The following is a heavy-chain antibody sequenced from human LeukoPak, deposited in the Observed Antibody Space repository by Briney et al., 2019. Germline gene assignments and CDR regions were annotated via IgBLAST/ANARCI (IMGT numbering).Heavy chain of an antibody. CDR3: AKVCDGDSDYDYDMALDY. Sequence: PGGSLRLSCPLSAFTVSRYAAGWVSQAPGKGLEWVSAISGSGGSTYYADSVKGRFTISRDNSKTTLYLQMNSLRAEDTAVYYCAKVCDGDSDYDYDMALDYWGQGTLVTVSS. J-gene: IGHJ4*02. D-gene: IGHD5-12*01. CDR1: AFTVSRYA. CDR2: ISGSGGST. V-gene: IGHV3-23*01.